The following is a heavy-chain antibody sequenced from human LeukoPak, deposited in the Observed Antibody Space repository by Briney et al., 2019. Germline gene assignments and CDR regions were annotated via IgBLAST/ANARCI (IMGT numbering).Heavy chain of an antibody. D-gene: IGHD2-2*01. CDR3: ARSHQADDY. V-gene: IGHV3-74*01. CDR2: TNPGGSST. CDR1: GFTFSNYW. J-gene: IGHJ4*02. Sequence: GGPLRLSCAASGFTFSNYWMHWVRQVPGKGLVWVSRTNPGGSSTTYADSVKGRFTISRDNAKNTLYLQMNSLRAEDTAVYYCARSHQADDYWGQGTLVTVSS.